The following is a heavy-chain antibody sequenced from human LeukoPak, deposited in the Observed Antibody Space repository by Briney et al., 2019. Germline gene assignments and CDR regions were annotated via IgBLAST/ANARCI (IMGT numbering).Heavy chain of an antibody. CDR3: ARDHDSNGNPPYYFDY. D-gene: IGHD3-22*01. CDR2: LKQDGSEK. Sequence: GGSLRLSCAASGFTFSSYWMTWVRQAPGKGLEWVAILKQDGSEKYYVDSVKGRFTISRDNAENSLYLQMNSLRAEDTAVYYCARDHDSNGNPPYYFDYWGQGTLVTVSS. V-gene: IGHV3-7*01. J-gene: IGHJ4*02. CDR1: GFTFSSYW.